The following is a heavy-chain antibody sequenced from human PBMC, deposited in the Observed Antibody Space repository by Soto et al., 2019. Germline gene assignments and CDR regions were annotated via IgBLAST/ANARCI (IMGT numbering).Heavy chain of an antibody. CDR2: ISGSGDGT. CDR1: GFRFSSYA. V-gene: IGHV3-23*01. J-gene: IGHJ4*02. D-gene: IGHD6-19*01. CDR3: AKDEYTSGWYISYLFDS. Sequence: EEHLLESGGGLVQPGGSLRLSCAASGFRFSSYAMSWVRQAPGKGLEWVSVISGSGDGTYYADSVKGRFTISRDNSKNTLYLQMDSLRAEDTAVYYCAKDEYTSGWYISYLFDSWGQGTLVTVSS.